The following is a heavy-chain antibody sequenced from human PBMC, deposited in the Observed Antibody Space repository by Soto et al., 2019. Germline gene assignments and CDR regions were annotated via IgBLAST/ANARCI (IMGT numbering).Heavy chain of an antibody. CDR1: GGSISSYD. J-gene: IGHJ6*02. CDR3: ARGDEGVSGMDV. CDR2: IYYSGST. Sequence: PSETLSLTCTVSGGSISSYDGSWILQPPGKGLEWIGYIYYSGSTNYNPSLKSRVTISVDTSKNQFSLKLSSVTAADTAVYYCARGDEGVSGMDVWGQGTTVTVSS. V-gene: IGHV4-59*01.